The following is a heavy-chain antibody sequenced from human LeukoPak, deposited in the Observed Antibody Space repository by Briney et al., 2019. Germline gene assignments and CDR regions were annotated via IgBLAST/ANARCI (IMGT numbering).Heavy chain of an antibody. J-gene: IGHJ4*02. CDR3: AKDYYGSGSYYGPHDY. Sequence: GGSLRLSCAVSGVTFSSYGMHWVREAPGKGLEGVAVISYDGSNKYYADSVKGRFTISRDNSKNTLYLQMNSLRAEDTAVYYCAKDYYGSGSYYGPHDYWGQGTLVTVSS. CDR1: GVTFSSYG. V-gene: IGHV3-30*18. CDR2: ISYDGSNK. D-gene: IGHD3-10*01.